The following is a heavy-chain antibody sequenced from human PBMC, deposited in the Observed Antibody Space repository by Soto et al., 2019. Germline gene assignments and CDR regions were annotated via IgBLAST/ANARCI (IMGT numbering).Heavy chain of an antibody. D-gene: IGHD2-8*02. J-gene: IGHJ4*02. CDR1: GFTFSSYA. CDR3: AKCRGAGGRFDY. V-gene: IGHV3-23*01. Sequence: DVQLLESGGCLVQPEVSLRLSCAASGFTFSSYAMGWVRQGPGKGLVWVAVVSIGGSTHYADSVRCRFTISRDNSKNALSLQMISLTAEDTAVYFCAKCRGAGGRFDYWGKGALVTVSS. CDR2: VSIGGST.